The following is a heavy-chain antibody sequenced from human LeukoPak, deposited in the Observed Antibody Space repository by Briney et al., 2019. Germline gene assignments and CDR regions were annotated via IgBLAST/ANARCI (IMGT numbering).Heavy chain of an antibody. D-gene: IGHD4-17*01. CDR3: TRMTTGHDY. Sequence: PSETLSLTCAVSSVSFDDYYWSWVRQTPGKGLEWLGEINHSGYTNDSPSLKSRVTLSIDTSNKQFSLNLRSVTVADAGIYYCTRMTTGHDYWGQGTLVTVSS. J-gene: IGHJ4*02. CDR2: INHSGYT. V-gene: IGHV4-34*01. CDR1: SVSFDDYY.